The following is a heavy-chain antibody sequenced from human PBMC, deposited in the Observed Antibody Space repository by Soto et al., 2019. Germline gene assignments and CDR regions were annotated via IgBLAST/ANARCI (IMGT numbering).Heavy chain of an antibody. CDR2: IYYSGST. V-gene: IGHV4-30-4*01. D-gene: IGHD1-26*01. CDR3: SSGSYYHWYFDL. J-gene: IGHJ2*01. Sequence: QVQLQESGLGLVKPSQTLSLTCTVSGGSISSGDYYWSWIRQPPGKGMEWSGYIYYSGSTYYNTSLKSRVTISVDTSKNQFSLKLSSVTAADTAVYYCSSGSYYHWYFDLWGRGTLVTVSS. CDR1: GGSISSGDYY.